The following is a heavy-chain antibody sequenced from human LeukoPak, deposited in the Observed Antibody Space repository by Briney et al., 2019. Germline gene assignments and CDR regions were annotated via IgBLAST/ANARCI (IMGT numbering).Heavy chain of an antibody. CDR3: ARGGYYGSGNDFRFDP. CDR1: GGSFSGYY. V-gene: IGHV4-34*01. D-gene: IGHD3-10*01. J-gene: IGHJ5*02. CDR2: INHSGST. Sequence: SETLSLTCAVYGGSFSGYYWTWIRQPPGKGLEWIGEINHSGSTNYNPSLKSRVTISVDTSKSQFSLKLSSVTAADTAIYYCARGGYYGSGNDFRFDPWGQGTLVTVSS.